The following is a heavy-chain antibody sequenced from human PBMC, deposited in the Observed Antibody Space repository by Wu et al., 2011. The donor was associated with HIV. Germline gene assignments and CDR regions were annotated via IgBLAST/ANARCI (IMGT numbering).Heavy chain of an antibody. Sequence: QVQLVQSGDEVKKPGASVKVSCKASGKGFPTSIVTWVRQAPGQGLEWMGWISAYNGNTNYAQKLQGRVTMTTDTSTSTAYMELRSLRSDDTAVYYCARIPTLLHYGDPPNWFDPWGQGTLVTVSS. CDR1: GKGFPTSI. D-gene: IGHD4-17*01. J-gene: IGHJ5*02. V-gene: IGHV1-18*01. CDR3: ARIPTLLHYGDPPNWFDP. CDR2: ISAYNGNT.